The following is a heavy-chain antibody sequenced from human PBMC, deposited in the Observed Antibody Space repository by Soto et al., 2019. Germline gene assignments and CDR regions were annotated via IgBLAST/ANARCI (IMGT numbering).Heavy chain of an antibody. CDR3: AKDSRSILFPIVRYYYYGMDV. CDR1: GFTFSSYG. V-gene: IGHV3-30*18. D-gene: IGHD3-16*02. J-gene: IGHJ6*02. Sequence: QVQLVESGGGVVQPGRSLRLSCAASGFTFSSYGMHWVRQAPGKGLEWVAVISYDGSNKYYADSVKGRFTISRNNAKNTLYLQMNSLRAEDTAVYYCAKDSRSILFPIVRYYYYGMDVWGQGTTVTVSS. CDR2: ISYDGSNK.